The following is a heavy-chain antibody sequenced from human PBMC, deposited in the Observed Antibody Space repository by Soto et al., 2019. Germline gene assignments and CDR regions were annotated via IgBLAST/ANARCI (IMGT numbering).Heavy chain of an antibody. V-gene: IGHV3-23*01. CDR2: IGSGPDDS. J-gene: IGHJ3*01. CDR3: AKDRMNHNGVWDPFDV. D-gene: IGHD2-8*01. CDR1: GFTFSTYA. Sequence: EVKLLESGGDLVQPGGSLRLSCAASGFTFSTYAMSWVRQAPGKGLEWVSSIGSGPDDSDSADSVKGRFIISRDNSKNIVSLQMESLRAEDTAIYYCAKDRMNHNGVWDPFDVWGQGPVVTVSS.